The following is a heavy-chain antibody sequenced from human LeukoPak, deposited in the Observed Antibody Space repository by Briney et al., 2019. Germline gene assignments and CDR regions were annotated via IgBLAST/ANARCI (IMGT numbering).Heavy chain of an antibody. CDR3: ARDRRAITFGGVIVHDAFDI. J-gene: IGHJ3*02. CDR1: GYSISSGYY. V-gene: IGHV4-38-2*02. CDR2: IYHSGST. Sequence: SETLSLTCTVSGYSISSGYYWGWIRQPPGKGLEWIGSIYHSGSTNYNPSLKSRVTISVDTSKNQFSLKLSSVTAADTAVYYCARDRRAITFGGVIVHDAFDIWGQGTMVTVSS. D-gene: IGHD3-16*02.